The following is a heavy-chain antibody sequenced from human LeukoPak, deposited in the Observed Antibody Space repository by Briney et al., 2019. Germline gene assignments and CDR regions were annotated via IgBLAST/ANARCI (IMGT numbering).Heavy chain of an antibody. Sequence: GGSMSLTCTDSRFTFSSYAMSWVSQATGKRAEWFSAISGSGGSTYYADSVKGRFTISRDNSKNTLYLQMNSLRAEDTAVYYCAKYAAYFQHWGQGTLVTVSS. CDR3: AKYAAYFQH. CDR1: RFTFSSYA. D-gene: IGHD6-13*01. CDR2: ISGSGGST. V-gene: IGHV3-23*01. J-gene: IGHJ1*01.